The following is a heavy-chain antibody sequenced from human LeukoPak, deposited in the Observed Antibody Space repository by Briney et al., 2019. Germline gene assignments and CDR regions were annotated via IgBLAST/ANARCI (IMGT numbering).Heavy chain of an antibody. CDR1: GGSFSGYY. D-gene: IGHD1-26*01. CDR3: ARGRSYYNAFDI. Sequence: PETLSLTCALSGGSFSGYYWSWIRHPPGKGLEWIGEINHSGSTNYNPSLKSRVTISVEPSKKQFSLKLSSVTAADAAVYYCARGRSYYNAFDIWGQGTMVTVSS. V-gene: IGHV4-34*01. CDR2: INHSGST. J-gene: IGHJ3*02.